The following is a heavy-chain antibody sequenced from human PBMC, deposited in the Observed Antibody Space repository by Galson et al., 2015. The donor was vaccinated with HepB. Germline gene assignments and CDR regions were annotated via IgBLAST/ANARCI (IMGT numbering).Heavy chain of an antibody. Sequence: SETLSLTCAVSGGSISSSNWWSWVRQPPGKGLEWIGEIYHSGSTNYNPSLKSRVTISVDKSKNQFSLKLSSVTAADTAVYYCARGATYSSGWPNTYFDYWGQGTLVTVSS. J-gene: IGHJ4*02. CDR2: IYHSGST. D-gene: IGHD6-19*01. CDR1: GGSISSSNW. CDR3: ARGATYSSGWPNTYFDY. V-gene: IGHV4-4*02.